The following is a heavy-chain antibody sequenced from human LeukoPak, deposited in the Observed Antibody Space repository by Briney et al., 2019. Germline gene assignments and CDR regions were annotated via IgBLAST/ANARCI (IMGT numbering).Heavy chain of an antibody. J-gene: IGHJ6*03. V-gene: IGHV4-39*01. D-gene: IGHD3-16*02. Sequence: SETLSLTCTVSGDSISSSSSYWGWLRQPPGEGLEWIGSIYYSGSTYYNTSLKSRVTISVDTSKNQFSLRLNSVTAADTAVYYCARGQDYVWGSYRRDYYYYMDVWGKGTTVTISS. CDR3: ARGQDYVWGSYRRDYYYYMDV. CDR2: IYYSGST. CDR1: GDSISSSSSY.